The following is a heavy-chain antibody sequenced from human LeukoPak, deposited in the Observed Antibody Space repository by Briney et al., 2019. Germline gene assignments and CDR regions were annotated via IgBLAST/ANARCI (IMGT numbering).Heavy chain of an antibody. CDR1: GFTFSSYA. V-gene: IGHV3-23*01. J-gene: IGHJ4*02. CDR2: LSGSGGST. CDR3: ARQASRSSTNCYPFDY. Sequence: PGGSLRLSCAASGFTFSSYAMSWVRQAPGKGLEWVSGLSGSGGSTYYADSVKGRFTISRDNSKNTLFLQMNSLRAEDTAVYYCARQASRSSTNCYPFDYWGQGTLVTVSS. D-gene: IGHD2-2*01.